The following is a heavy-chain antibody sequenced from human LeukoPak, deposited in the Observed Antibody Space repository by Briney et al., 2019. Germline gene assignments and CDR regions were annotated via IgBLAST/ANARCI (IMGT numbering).Heavy chain of an antibody. J-gene: IGHJ3*02. CDR3: ARGQSGTVMGAFDI. CDR2: IYTSGST. CDR1: GGSISSYY. Sequence: PSETLSFTCTVSGGSISSYYWSWIRQPAGKGLEWIGRIYTSGSTNYNPSLKSRVTMSVDTSKNQFSLKLSSVTAADTAVYYCARGQSGTVMGAFDIWGQGTMVTVSS. D-gene: IGHD4-17*01. V-gene: IGHV4-4*07.